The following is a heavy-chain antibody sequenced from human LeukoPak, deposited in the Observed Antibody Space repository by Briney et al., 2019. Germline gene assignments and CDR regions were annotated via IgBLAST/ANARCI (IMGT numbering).Heavy chain of an antibody. J-gene: IGHJ4*02. CDR1: GFALSNAW. CDR2: TKSRTDGGTT. V-gene: IGHV3-15*01. CDR3: TTQRTNDCSSTSCLYFDY. Sequence: GGSLRLSCAASGFALSNAWMSWVRQAPGKGLVWVGRTKSRTDGGTTDYAAPVKGRFTISRDDSKNTFYLQMDSLKTEVTAVYYCTTQRTNDCSSTSCLYFDYWGQGTLVTVSS. D-gene: IGHD2-2*01.